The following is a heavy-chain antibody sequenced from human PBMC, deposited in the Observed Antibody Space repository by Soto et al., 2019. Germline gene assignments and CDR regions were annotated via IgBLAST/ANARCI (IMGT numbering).Heavy chain of an antibody. CDR1: GFTFSSYG. CDR2: ISYDGSNK. Sequence: QVQLLESGGGVVQPGRSLRLSCAASGFTFSSYGMHWVRQAPGKGLEWVAVISYDGSNKYYADSVKGRFTISRDNSKNTLYLQMNSMRAEDTAVYYCAKGRRDGYFDYWGQGTLVTVSS. J-gene: IGHJ4*02. CDR3: AKGRRDGYFDY. V-gene: IGHV3-30*18.